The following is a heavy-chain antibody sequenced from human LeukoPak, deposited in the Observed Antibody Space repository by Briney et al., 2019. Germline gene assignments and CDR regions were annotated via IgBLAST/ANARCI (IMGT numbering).Heavy chain of an antibody. D-gene: IGHD6-6*01. CDR3: ARDRGTTSSAGYYFDM. CDR2: IWYDGSDK. Sequence: PGGSLRLSCAASGFTFNNYGMHWVRQAPGKGLEWVAIIWYDGSDKYYADSVKGRFTVSRDNSKNTLHLQVNSLRAEDTAVYYCARDRGTTSSAGYYFDMWGQGALVTVSS. V-gene: IGHV3-33*01. J-gene: IGHJ4*02. CDR1: GFTFNNYG.